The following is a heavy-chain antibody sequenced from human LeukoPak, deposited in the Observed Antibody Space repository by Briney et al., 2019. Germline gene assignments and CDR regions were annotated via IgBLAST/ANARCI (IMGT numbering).Heavy chain of an antibody. Sequence: SETLSLTCAVYGGSFSGYYWSWIRQPPGKGLEWIGEINHSGSTNYNPSLKSRVTISVDTSKNQFSLKLSSVTAADTAVYYCARGKIVVVPAANSYGMDVWGQGTTVTASS. CDR3: ARGKIVVVPAANSYGMDV. CDR1: GGSFSGYY. CDR2: INHSGST. V-gene: IGHV4-34*01. J-gene: IGHJ6*02. D-gene: IGHD2-2*01.